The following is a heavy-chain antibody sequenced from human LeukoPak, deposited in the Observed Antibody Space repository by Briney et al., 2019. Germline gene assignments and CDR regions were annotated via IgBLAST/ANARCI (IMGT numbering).Heavy chain of an antibody. CDR3: ARGPWEHYGLTHSFDY. V-gene: IGHV4-30-2*01. Sequence: SETLSLTCAVSGGSISSGGYSWSWIRQPPGEGLEWIGYIYHSGSTYYNPSLKSRVTISVDRSKNQFSLKLSSVTAADTAVYYCARGPWEHYGLTHSFDYWGQGTLVTVSS. CDR1: GGSISSGGYS. D-gene: IGHD3-10*01. CDR2: IYHSGST. J-gene: IGHJ4*02.